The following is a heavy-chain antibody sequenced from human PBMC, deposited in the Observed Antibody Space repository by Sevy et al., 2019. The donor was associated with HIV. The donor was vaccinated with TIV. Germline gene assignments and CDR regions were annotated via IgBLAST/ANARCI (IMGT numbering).Heavy chain of an antibody. V-gene: IGHV3-7*01. CDR2: INQNGSVK. J-gene: IGHJ4*02. CDR3: VRAIASDGSF. Sequence: GGSLRLSCATSGFTFKDAWMNWVRQAPGKGLEWVANINQNGSVKYYVDSVRGRFTISRDNARNLVSLQMNNLRAEDTALYYCVRAIASDGSFWDQGTLVTVSS. D-gene: IGHD6-13*01. CDR1: GFTFKDAW.